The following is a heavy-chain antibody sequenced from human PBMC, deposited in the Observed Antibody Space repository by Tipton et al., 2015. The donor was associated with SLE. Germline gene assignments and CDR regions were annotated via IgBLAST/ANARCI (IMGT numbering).Heavy chain of an antibody. CDR1: GFTFSDYS. J-gene: IGHJ6*02. Sequence: SLRLSCEASGFTFSDYSMNWVRQAPGKGLEWVSSISRAGTYMYYADSVKSRGTISVDTSKNHFSLELTSVTAADTAVYYCARQRLRLLSPLDAWGQGTTVTVS. V-gene: IGHV3-21*04. D-gene: IGHD3-10*01. CDR3: ARQRLRLLSPLDA. CDR2: ISRAGTYM.